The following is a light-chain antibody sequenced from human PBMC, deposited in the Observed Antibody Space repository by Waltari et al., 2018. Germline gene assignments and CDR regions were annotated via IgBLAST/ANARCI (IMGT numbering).Light chain of an antibody. CDR3: QQGNTFPPT. CDR1: QDINGG. CDR2: AVS. V-gene: IGKV1-12*01. Sequence: IQMTQSPSSVSASVGDSVTITCRAGQDINGGLTRYQQKAGKAPKLLIYAVSTLQTGVPSRFSGARSGTDYTLTITGLQPEDFATYFCQQGNTFPPTFGQGTKVDIK. J-gene: IGKJ1*01.